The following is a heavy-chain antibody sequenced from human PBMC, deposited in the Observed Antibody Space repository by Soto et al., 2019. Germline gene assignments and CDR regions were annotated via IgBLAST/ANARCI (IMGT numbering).Heavy chain of an antibody. CDR3: ARAAMGGSSWPFDY. Sequence: QVQLQESGPGLVKPSGTLSLTCAVSGGSISSRSWWSRVRQPPGKGLEWIGEIYHSGSTNYNPSLKSRVTISVDKSKNQFSLKLSSVTAADTAVYYCARAAMGGSSWPFDYWGQGTLVTVSS. CDR2: IYHSGST. D-gene: IGHD6-13*01. J-gene: IGHJ4*02. CDR1: GGSISSRSW. V-gene: IGHV4-4*02.